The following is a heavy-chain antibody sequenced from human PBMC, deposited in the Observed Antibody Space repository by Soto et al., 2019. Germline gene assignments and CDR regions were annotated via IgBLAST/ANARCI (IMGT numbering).Heavy chain of an antibody. J-gene: IGHJ4*02. D-gene: IGHD5-18*01. CDR3: DRGRFGSSYGLDFDY. CDR1: GGSISSGGYS. CDR2: IYHSGST. Sequence: QLQLQESGSGLVKPSQTLSLTCAVSGGSISSGGYSWSWIRQPPGKGLEWIGYIYHSGSTYYNPSLKCRVTISVDRSKNQFSLKRSSVSAADTAVYYCDRGRFGSSYGLDFDYWGQGTLVTVSS. V-gene: IGHV4-30-2*01.